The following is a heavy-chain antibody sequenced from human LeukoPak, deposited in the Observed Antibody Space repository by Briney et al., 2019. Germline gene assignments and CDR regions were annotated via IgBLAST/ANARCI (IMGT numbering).Heavy chain of an antibody. CDR1: GFTFSSYA. D-gene: IGHD3-10*01. Sequence: GGSLRLSCAASGFTFSSYAMHWVRQAPGKGLEWVAVISYDGSNKYYADSVKGRFTISRDNSKNTLYLQMNSLKTEDTAVYYCTTDGTRSGSYGLYWGQGTLVTVSS. J-gene: IGHJ4*02. V-gene: IGHV3-30-3*01. CDR2: ISYDGSNK. CDR3: TTDGTRSGSYGLY.